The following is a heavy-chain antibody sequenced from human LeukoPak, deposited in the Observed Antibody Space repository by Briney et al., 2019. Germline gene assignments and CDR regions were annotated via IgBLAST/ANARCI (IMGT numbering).Heavy chain of an antibody. V-gene: IGHV1-2*02. CDR2: INPNSGGT. CDR3: AREYSSGWYDPADAFDI. Sequence: ASVKVSCKASGYTFTGYYMHWVRQAPGQGLEWMGWINPNSGGTNYAQKFQGRVTMTRDTSISTAYMELSRLRSDDTAVYYCAREYSSGWYDPADAFDIWGQGTMVTVSS. D-gene: IGHD6-19*01. CDR1: GYTFTGYY. J-gene: IGHJ3*02.